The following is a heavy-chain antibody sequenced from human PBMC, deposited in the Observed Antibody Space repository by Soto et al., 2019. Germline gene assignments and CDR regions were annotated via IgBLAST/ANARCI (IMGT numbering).Heavy chain of an antibody. Sequence: GGSLRLSCAASGFTFSSYWMHWVRQAPGKGLVWVSRINSDGSSTSYADSVKGRFTISRDNAKNTLYLQMNSLRAEDTAVYYCASGVVVVAATQFTYYGMDVWGQGTTVTVSS. CDR1: GFTFSSYW. D-gene: IGHD2-15*01. CDR2: INSDGSST. V-gene: IGHV3-74*01. J-gene: IGHJ6*02. CDR3: ASGVVVVAATQFTYYGMDV.